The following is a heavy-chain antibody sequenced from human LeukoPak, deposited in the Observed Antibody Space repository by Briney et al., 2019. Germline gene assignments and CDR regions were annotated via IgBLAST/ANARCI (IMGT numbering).Heavy chain of an antibody. CDR1: GGSIRSYY. Sequence: PSETLSLTCTVSGGSIRSYYWSWIRQPAGKGPEWIGRIYASGTTIYNPSLKSRVTMSVDTSKNQFSLKVSSVTAADTAVYYCARVAYSASDSEDNFHYYGMDVWGQGTTVTVS. CDR2: IYASGTT. D-gene: IGHD5-12*01. CDR3: ARVAYSASDSEDNFHYYGMDV. J-gene: IGHJ6*02. V-gene: IGHV4-4*07.